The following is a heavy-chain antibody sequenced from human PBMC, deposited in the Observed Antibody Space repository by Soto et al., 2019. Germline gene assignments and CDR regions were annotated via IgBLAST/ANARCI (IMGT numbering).Heavy chain of an antibody. J-gene: IGHJ4*02. CDR1: AFTFSNYY. CDR2: IKEDGSEK. Sequence: EVQLVASGGGLVQPGGSLRLSCAASAFTFSNYYMSWVRQAPGKGLEWLANIKEDGSEKYYVDSVKGRFTISRDNAKNSLYLQMNSLRAEDTAVYYCARWIRGTVDYWGQGTLVTVSS. CDR3: ARWIRGTVDY. D-gene: IGHD3-10*01. V-gene: IGHV3-7*01.